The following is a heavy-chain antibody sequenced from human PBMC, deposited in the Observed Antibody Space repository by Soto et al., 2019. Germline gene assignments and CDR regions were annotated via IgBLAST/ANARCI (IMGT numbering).Heavy chain of an antibody. CDR3: ATRVAATFDN. J-gene: IGHJ4*02. CDR2: IYHSASI. D-gene: IGHD6-19*01. V-gene: IGHV4-4*02. Sequence: QVQLQESGPGLVKPSGTLSLTCPVSSGSISSSNWWTWVRQPPGKGLEWIGEIYHSASINYNPSLKSRVTMSVDKSKNQFSLELSSVTAADTAVYFCATRVAATFDNWGQGTLVTVSS. CDR1: SGSISSSNW.